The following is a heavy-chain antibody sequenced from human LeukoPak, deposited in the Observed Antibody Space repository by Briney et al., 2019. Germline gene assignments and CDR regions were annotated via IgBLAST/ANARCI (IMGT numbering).Heavy chain of an antibody. V-gene: IGHV3-23*01. Sequence: QPGRSLRLSCAASGFTFSSYAMSWVRQAPGKGLEWVSAISGSGGSTYYADSVKGRFTISRDNSKNTLYLQMNSLRAEDTAVYYCAKAMVRGVIVWYFDLWGRGTLVTVSS. J-gene: IGHJ2*01. CDR3: AKAMVRGVIVWYFDL. CDR2: ISGSGGST. D-gene: IGHD3-10*01. CDR1: GFTFSSYA.